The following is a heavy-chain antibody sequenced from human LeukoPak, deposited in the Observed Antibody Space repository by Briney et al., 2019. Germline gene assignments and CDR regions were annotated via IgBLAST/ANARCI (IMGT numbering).Heavy chain of an antibody. CDR1: GLTFSSYA. CDR2: ISGSGGTS. CDR3: AKGRMATIGLGEPIGY. J-gene: IGHJ4*02. V-gene: IGHV3-23*01. Sequence: GSLRLSCAASGLTFSSYAMSWVRQAPGKGLEWVSVISGSGGTSYYADSAKGRFTISRDNSRNTLYLQMNSLRAEDTAIYYCAKGRMATIGLGEPIGYWGQGTLVTVSS. D-gene: IGHD5-24*01.